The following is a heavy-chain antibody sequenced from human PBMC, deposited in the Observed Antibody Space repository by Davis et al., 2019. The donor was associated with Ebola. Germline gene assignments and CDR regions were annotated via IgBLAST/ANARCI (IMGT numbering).Heavy chain of an antibody. CDR1: GGTFSNYA. Sequence: ASVKVSCKASGGTFSNYAISWVRQAPGQRLEWMGWINAGNGNTKYSQKFQGRVTITRDTSASTAYMELSSLRSEDTAVYYCARDRYCISTSCYGRWFDPWGQGTLVTVSS. CDR3: ARDRYCISTSCYGRWFDP. D-gene: IGHD2-2*01. J-gene: IGHJ5*02. V-gene: IGHV1-3*01. CDR2: INAGNGNT.